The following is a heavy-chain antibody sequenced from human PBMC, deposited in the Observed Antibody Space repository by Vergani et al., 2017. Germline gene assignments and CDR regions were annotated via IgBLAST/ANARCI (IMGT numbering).Heavy chain of an antibody. J-gene: IGHJ4*02. CDR3: ARGYCTNSICRGKVDS. CDR1: GFTFQAFA. Sequence: VEAGGGLVQPGGSLRLSCTASGFTFQAFAFHWVRQVSGRGLEWVSGIDRNYGVKNGNSFEGRFSISRDNAKKAVFLQMNSLRAEDTAVYYCARGYCTNSICRGKVDSWGQGTLVTVSS. D-gene: IGHD2-8*01. V-gene: IGHV3-9*01. CDR2: IDRNYGVK.